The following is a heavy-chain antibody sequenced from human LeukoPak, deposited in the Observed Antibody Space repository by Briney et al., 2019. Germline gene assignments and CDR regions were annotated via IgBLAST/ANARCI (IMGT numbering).Heavy chain of an antibody. Sequence: PGGSLRLSCAASGFTFSSYSMSWVRQAPGKGLEWVSYISRSAGNTYYADSVKGRFTISRDNAKNSLYLQMDSLRAEDTAVYYCARHGDPLGVSGWGRPVDYWGQETLVTVSP. D-gene: IGHD6-19*01. V-gene: IGHV3-21*01. J-gene: IGHJ4*02. CDR1: GFTFSSYS. CDR3: ARHGDPLGVSGWGRPVDY. CDR2: ISRSAGNT.